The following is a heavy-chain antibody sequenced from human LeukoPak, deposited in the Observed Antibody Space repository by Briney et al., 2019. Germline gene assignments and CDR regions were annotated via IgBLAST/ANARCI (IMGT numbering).Heavy chain of an antibody. CDR3: ARGGILAKVFDY. V-gene: IGHV4-59*01. Sequence: SETLSLTCTVSGGSISSYYWSWIRQPPGKGLEWIGYIYYSGSTNYNPSLKSRVTISVDTSKNQFSLKLSSVTAADMAVYYCARGGILAKVFDYWGQGTLVTVSS. CDR2: IYYSGST. J-gene: IGHJ4*02. CDR1: GGSISSYY. D-gene: IGHD2/OR15-2a*01.